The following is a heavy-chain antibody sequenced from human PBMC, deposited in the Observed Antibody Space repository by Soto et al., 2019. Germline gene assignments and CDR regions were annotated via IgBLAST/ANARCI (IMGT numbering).Heavy chain of an antibody. J-gene: IGHJ4*02. D-gene: IGHD6-19*01. CDR1: GYTFTGYY. CDR3: ARDGTYSSGWYFDY. CDR2: INPNSGGT. Sequence: ASVKVSCKASGYTFTGYYMHWVRQAPGQGLEWMGWINPNSGGTNYAQKFQGWVTMTRDMSISTAYMELSRLRSDDTAVYYCARDGTYSSGWYFDYWGQGTLVTVSS. V-gene: IGHV1-2*04.